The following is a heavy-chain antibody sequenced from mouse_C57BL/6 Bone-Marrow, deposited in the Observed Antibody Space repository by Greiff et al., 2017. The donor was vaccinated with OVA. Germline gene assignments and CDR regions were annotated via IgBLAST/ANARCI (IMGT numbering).Heavy chain of an antibody. Sequence: VQLQQSGAELVRPGTSVKVSCKASGYAFTNYLIEWVKQRPGQGLEWIGVINPGSGGTTYNEKFKGKATLTADKSSSTAYMQLSSLTSEDSAVYFCARSNWDSYWYFDVWGTGTTVTVSA. J-gene: IGHJ1*03. D-gene: IGHD4-1*01. V-gene: IGHV1-54*01. CDR1: GYAFTNYL. CDR2: INPGSGGT. CDR3: ARSNWDSYWYFDV.